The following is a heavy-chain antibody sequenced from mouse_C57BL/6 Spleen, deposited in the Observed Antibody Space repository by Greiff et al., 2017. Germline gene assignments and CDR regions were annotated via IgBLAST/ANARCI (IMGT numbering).Heavy chain of an antibody. D-gene: IGHD4-1*01. CDR1: GYAFSSSW. Sequence: VQGVESGPELVKPGASVKISCKASGYAFSSSWMNWVKQRPGKGLEWIGRIYPGDGDTNYNGKFKGKATLTADKSSSTAYMQLSSLTSEDSAVYFCARDWDLYWYFDVWGTGTTVTVSS. J-gene: IGHJ1*03. CDR3: ARDWDLYWYFDV. CDR2: IYPGDGDT. V-gene: IGHV1-82*01.